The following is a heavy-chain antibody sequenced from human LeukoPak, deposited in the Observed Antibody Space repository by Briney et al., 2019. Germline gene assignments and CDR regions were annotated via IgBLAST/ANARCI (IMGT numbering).Heavy chain of an antibody. J-gene: IGHJ5*01. CDR2: TYYRSKWSN. CDR3: ARLVGASWFDS. Sequence: SQTLSLTCAISGDSVSTNSATWTWLRQSPSRGLEWLGRTYYRSKWSNDYAVSMKSRITINPDTSKNQFSLQLNSVTLEDTAVYYCARLVGASWFDSWGQGTLVTVSS. V-gene: IGHV6-1*01. D-gene: IGHD1-26*01. CDR1: GDSVSTNSAT.